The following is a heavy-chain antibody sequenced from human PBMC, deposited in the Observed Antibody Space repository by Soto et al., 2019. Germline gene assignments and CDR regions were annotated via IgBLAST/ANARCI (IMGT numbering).Heavy chain of an antibody. V-gene: IGHV4-34*01. CDR1: GGSFSGYY. CDR3: ARGAGAVDILTGYKNFDY. J-gene: IGHJ4*02. Sequence: KTSETLSLTCAVYGGSFSGYYWSWIRQPPGKGLEWIGEINHSGSTNYNPSLKSRVTISVDTSKNQFSLKLSSVTAADTAVYYCARGAGAVDILTGYKNFDYWGQGTLVTVSS. CDR2: INHSGST. D-gene: IGHD3-9*01.